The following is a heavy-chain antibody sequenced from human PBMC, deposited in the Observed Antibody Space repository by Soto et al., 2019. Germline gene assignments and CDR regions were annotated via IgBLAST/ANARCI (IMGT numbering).Heavy chain of an antibody. D-gene: IGHD2-15*01. CDR3: ARQVTDCSGGSCHAYFDY. CDR1: GGSTSSNSYY. CDR2: IYYSGYT. V-gene: IGHV4-39*01. J-gene: IGHJ4*02. Sequence: SETLSLTCTVSGGSTSSNSYYWGWIRQPPGKGLEWIVSIYYSGYTYYNPSLKSRLSMSVDTSKNQFSLKLRSVTAADTAVYYCARQVTDCSGGSCHAYFDYWGQGSLVTVSS.